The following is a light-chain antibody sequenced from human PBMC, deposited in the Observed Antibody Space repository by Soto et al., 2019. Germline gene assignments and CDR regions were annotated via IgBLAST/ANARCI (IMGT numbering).Light chain of an antibody. V-gene: IGKV4-1*01. CDR2: WAS. J-gene: IGKJ1*01. CDR3: QQYYNTPLA. CDR1: QSVLYSSNNKNY. Sequence: DIVMTQSPDSLAVSLGERATVNCKSSQSVLYSSNNKNYSAWYQQKPGQPPKLLIYWASTWESGVPDRFSGSGFGTNFTLTISSLQAEDVAVYYCQQYYNTPLAFGQGTKVEIK.